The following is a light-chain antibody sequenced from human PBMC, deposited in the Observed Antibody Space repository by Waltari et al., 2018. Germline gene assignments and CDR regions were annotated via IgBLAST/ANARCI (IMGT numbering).Light chain of an antibody. CDR3: QQYYSTPYT. Sequence: DIVMTQSTDSLAVSLGERATINCKSSQSVLYSSNNKNYLAWYQQKPGQPPKLLISWASTRESGVPDRFSGSGSGTDFTLTISSLQAEDVAVYYCQQYYSTPYTFGQGTKLEIK. J-gene: IGKJ2*01. CDR1: QSVLYSSNNKNY. V-gene: IGKV4-1*01. CDR2: WAS.